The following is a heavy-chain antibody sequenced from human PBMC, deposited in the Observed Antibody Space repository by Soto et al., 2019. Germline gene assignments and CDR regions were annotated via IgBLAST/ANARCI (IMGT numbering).Heavy chain of an antibody. CDR2: TTGSGDSS. Sequence: GGSLRLSCAASGFSFSSYGMNWVRQAPGKGLEWVSATTGSGDSSYLADSVKGRFTVSRDNSKNTLFLQMTDLRAEDTAVYYCARDFIPSTGTGPLSDVWGRGTTVTSPQ. CDR1: GFSFSSYG. D-gene: IGHD1-1*01. J-gene: IGHJ6*04. CDR3: ARDFIPSTGTGPLSDV. V-gene: IGHV3-23*01.